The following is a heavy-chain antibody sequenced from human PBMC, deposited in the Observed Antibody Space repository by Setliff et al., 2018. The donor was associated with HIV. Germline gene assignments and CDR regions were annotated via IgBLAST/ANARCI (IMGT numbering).Heavy chain of an antibody. CDR2: INPDSRGT. Sequence: VKVSCKTSGYAFTDYSIHWVRQAPGQGLEWVGRINPDSRGTNYAQTFQGRVTMTRDTSVSTACMELSRLKSDDTAVFYCARGVKGIATTGKYYLDYWGQGTLVTVSS. CDR3: ARGVKGIATTGKYYLDY. D-gene: IGHD6-13*01. CDR1: GYAFTDYS. V-gene: IGHV1-2*06. J-gene: IGHJ4*02.